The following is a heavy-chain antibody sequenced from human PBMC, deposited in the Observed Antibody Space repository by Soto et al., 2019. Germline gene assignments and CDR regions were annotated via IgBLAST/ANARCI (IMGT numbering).Heavy chain of an antibody. V-gene: IGHV1-69*12. CDR3: AIGRYCSGNRFSDYNGIDV. Sequence: QVQLVQSGAEVKKPGSSVKVSCKAPGGTFTTYGITWVRQAPGQALEWMGAIIPMLGTSTFAQNFQGRVTINADESMNTAYMERRSLTSENTAVYFCAIGRYCSGNRFSDYNGIDVWGQGTTVTVSS. CDR2: IIPMLGTS. D-gene: IGHD2-15*01. J-gene: IGHJ6*02. CDR1: GGTFTTYG.